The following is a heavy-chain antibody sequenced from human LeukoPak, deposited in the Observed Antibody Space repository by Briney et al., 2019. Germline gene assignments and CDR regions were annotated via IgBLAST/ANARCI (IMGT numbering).Heavy chain of an antibody. J-gene: IGHJ4*02. Sequence: SETLSLTCAVSGYFISSGYYWGWIRQPPGKGLEWIGSIYHSGSTGYNPSLKSRVTISVDTSKNQFSLKLNSVTAADAAVYYCASPGKYDNSPIDYWGQGTLVTVSS. CDR2: IYHSGST. D-gene: IGHD1-1*01. CDR1: GYFISSGYY. V-gene: IGHV4-38-2*01. CDR3: ASPGKYDNSPIDY.